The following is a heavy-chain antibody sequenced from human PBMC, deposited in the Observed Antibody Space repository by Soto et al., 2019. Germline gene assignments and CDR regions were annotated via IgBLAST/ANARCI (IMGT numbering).Heavy chain of an antibody. CDR1: ASSIRSYC. Sequence: XXTCTDSASSIRSYCWSWIPQPPVKGLEWIGYIYYSGSTNYNPSLKGRVTISVDTSKNQFSLKLSSVTAADTAVYYCVRLAYDYWSGYYPRGPLDYRGQGTLVTVSS. V-gene: IGHV4-59*08. J-gene: IGHJ4*02. CDR3: VRLAYDYWSGYYPRGPLDY. D-gene: IGHD3-3*01. CDR2: IYYSGST.